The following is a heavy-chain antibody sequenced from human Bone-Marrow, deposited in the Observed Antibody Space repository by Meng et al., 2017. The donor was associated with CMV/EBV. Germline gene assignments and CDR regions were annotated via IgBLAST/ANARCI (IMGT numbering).Heavy chain of an antibody. CDR3: SKWGPPLGSYYGAYLEH. D-gene: IGHD1-26*01. CDR2: ICSADVRT. Sequence: GESLKISCAASGFTFSSYGMHWVRQAPGKGLEYVAVICSADVRTFQADSVKGRFTVSRDDSKNTLHLEMSSLRAEDTTVYYCSKWGPPLGSYYGAYLEHWGQGKLVTGSS. V-gene: IGHV3-NL1*01. CDR1: GFTFSSYG. J-gene: IGHJ1*01.